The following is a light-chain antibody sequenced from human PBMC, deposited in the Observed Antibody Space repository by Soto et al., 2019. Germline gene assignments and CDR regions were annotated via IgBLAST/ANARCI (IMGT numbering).Light chain of an antibody. V-gene: IGKV3-11*01. Sequence: IVLTQSPATLSLSPGERATLSCRASQSVSNYLAWYQQKPGQAPRLLIHDASDRATGIPARFSGSGSETDFTLTISSLEPEDFALYYCQQRSSWPITFGQGTRLEIK. J-gene: IGKJ5*01. CDR3: QQRSSWPIT. CDR1: QSVSNY. CDR2: DAS.